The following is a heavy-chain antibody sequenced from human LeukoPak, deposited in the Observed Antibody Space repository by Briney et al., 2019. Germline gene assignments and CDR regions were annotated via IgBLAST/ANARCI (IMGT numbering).Heavy chain of an antibody. Sequence: SVKVSCKASGGTFSGSAISWVRQAPGQGLEWMGGIIPIFGTANYAQKFQDRVTITADESTSTAYMELNSLRSDDTAVYYCARFGSMSDYWGQGALVTVSS. J-gene: IGHJ4*02. CDR3: ARFGSMSDY. V-gene: IGHV1-69*13. CDR2: IIPIFGTA. D-gene: IGHD6-13*01. CDR1: GGTFSGSA.